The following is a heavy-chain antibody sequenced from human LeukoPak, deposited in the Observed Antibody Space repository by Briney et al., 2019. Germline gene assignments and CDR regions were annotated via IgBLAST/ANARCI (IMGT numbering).Heavy chain of an antibody. J-gene: IGHJ4*02. V-gene: IGHV3-23*01. D-gene: IGHD1-26*01. Sequence: PGGSLRLSCAASGFTFSSYAMSWVRQAPGKGLEWVSGISGSGGSGVSTYYADSVMARFTISRDNSKNTLYLQMNSLRAEDTAVYYCAKAGSIKFDYWGQGTLVTVSS. CDR2: ISGSGGSGVST. CDR3: AKAGSIKFDY. CDR1: GFTFSSYA.